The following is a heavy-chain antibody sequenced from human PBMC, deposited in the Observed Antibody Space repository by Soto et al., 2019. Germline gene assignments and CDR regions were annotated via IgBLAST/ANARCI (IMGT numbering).Heavy chain of an antibody. CDR3: ARGPVENPTYSSSSGYFDY. V-gene: IGHV4-31*03. D-gene: IGHD6-6*01. CDR1: GGSISSGGYY. J-gene: IGHJ4*02. CDR2: IYYSGST. Sequence: QVQLQESGPGLVKPSQTLSLTCTVSGGSISSGGYYWSWIRQHPGKGLEWIGYIYYSGSTYYNPSLQSRVTISVDTSTHPVSLKLSSVTAADTAVYYWARGPVENPTYSSSSGYFDYWGQGTLVTVSS.